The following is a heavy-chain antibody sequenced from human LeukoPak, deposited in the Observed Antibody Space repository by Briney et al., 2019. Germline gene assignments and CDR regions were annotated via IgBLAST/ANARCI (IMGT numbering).Heavy chain of an antibody. CDR3: ARYGSGSCWNYYYGMDV. CDR1: GFTFSSYA. J-gene: IGHJ6*02. V-gene: IGHV3-23*01. D-gene: IGHD3-10*01. Sequence: GGSLRLSCAASGFTFSSYAMSWVRQAPGKGLEWVSAISGSGGSTYYADSVKGRFTISRDNSKNTLYLQMNSLRAEDTAVYYCARYGSGSCWNYYYGMDVWGQGTTVTVSS. CDR2: ISGSGGST.